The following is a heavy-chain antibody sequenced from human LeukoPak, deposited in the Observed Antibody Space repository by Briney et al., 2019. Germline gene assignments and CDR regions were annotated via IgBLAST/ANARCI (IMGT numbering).Heavy chain of an antibody. CDR1: GDSVSSNSAA. Sequence: PSQTLSLTCAISGDSVSSNSAAWNWIRQSPSRGLEWLGRTYYRSKWYNDYAVSVKSRITINPDTSKNQFSLKLNSVTAADTAVYYCARAGCSGASCYESRGAFDIWGQGTMVTVSS. J-gene: IGHJ3*02. CDR3: ARAGCSGASCYESRGAFDI. V-gene: IGHV6-1*01. D-gene: IGHD2-15*01. CDR2: TYYRSKWYN.